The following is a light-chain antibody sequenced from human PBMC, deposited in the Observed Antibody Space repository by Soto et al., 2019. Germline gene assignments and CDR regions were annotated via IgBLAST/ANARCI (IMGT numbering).Light chain of an antibody. Sequence: EVVVTQSPATLSVPLGNIATLCCRASQSVSLSLAWYQLRPGQPPRLLIYGASTRATDIPARFSGSGSGTAFTLPISSLQSEDFAVYFCQQYHIWPSWTFGQGTKVDIK. J-gene: IGKJ1*01. V-gene: IGKV3-15*01. CDR1: QSVSLS. CDR2: GAS. CDR3: QQYHIWPSWT.